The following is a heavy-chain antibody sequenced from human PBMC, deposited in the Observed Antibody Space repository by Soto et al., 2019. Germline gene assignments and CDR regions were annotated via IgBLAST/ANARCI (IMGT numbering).Heavy chain of an antibody. CDR3: ARGDATKIVVTTYYAMDV. CDR2: IIPVFGTP. D-gene: IGHD3-22*01. V-gene: IGHV1-69*12. CDR1: GGSLSNYG. J-gene: IGHJ6*02. Sequence: QVQLVQSGAEVKKPGSSVKVSCKASGGSLSNYGISWVRQAPGQGLEWMGAIIPVFGTPNYAQKFQERVPITADESTTTVYMELRSLTSEDTAVYYCARGDATKIVVTTYYAMDVWGQGTTVTVSS.